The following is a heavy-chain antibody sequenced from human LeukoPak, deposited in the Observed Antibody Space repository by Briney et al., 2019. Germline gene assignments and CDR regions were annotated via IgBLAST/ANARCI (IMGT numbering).Heavy chain of an antibody. CDR3: ARGGKAMVTLSYYYYYMDV. V-gene: IGHV3-20*04. J-gene: IGHJ6*03. Sequence: PGGSLRLSCAASGFTFDDYGMSWVRHAPGKGLEWVSGINWNGGSTGYADSVKGRFTISRDNAKNSLYLQMNSLRAEDTALYYCARGGKAMVTLSYYYYYMDVWGKGTTVTVSS. CDR2: INWNGGST. D-gene: IGHD5-18*01. CDR1: GFTFDDYG.